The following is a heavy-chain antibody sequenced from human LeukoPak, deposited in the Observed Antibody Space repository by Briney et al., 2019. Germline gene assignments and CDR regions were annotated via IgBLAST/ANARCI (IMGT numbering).Heavy chain of an antibody. CDR3: ARQMGPYSSSWYRIRPTNLNWFDP. CDR2: IYYSGST. J-gene: IGHJ5*02. D-gene: IGHD6-13*01. V-gene: IGHV4-39*01. CDR1: GGSISSSSYY. Sequence: PSETLSLTCTVSGGSISSSSYYWGWIRQPPGKGLEWIGSIYYSGSTYYNPSLKSRVTISVDTSKNQFSLKLSSVTAADTAVYYCARQMGPYSSSWYRIRPTNLNWFDPWGQGTLVTVSS.